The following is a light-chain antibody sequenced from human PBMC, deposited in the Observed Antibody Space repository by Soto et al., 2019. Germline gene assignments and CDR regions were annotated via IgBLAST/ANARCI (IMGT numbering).Light chain of an antibody. CDR1: QSVSGSY. V-gene: IGKV3-20*01. Sequence: IVLTQSPGTLSLSPGERATLSCRASQSVSGSYLAWYQQKPGQAPRLLIYGASSRATGIPDRFSGSGSGTDFTLTISRLEPEDFAVFYCQQYGSSPQTFGGGTKVDTK. CDR3: QQYGSSPQT. CDR2: GAS. J-gene: IGKJ4*01.